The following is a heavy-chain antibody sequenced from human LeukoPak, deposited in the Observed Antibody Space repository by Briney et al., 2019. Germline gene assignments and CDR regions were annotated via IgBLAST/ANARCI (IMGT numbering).Heavy chain of an antibody. J-gene: IGHJ6*04. D-gene: IGHD6-19*01. CDR3: ARAIAVPAYYYYYGMDV. CDR2: ISSSSSYI. Sequence: GGSLRLSCAASGFTFSSYSMNWVRQAPGKGLEWVSSISSSSSYIYYADSVKGRFTISRDNAKNSLYLQMNSLRAEDTAVYYCARAIAVPAYYYYYGMDVWGKGTTVTVSS. CDR1: GFTFSSYS. V-gene: IGHV3-21*01.